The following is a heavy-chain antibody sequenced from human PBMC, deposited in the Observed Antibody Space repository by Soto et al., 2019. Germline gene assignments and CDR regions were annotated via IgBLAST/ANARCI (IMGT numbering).Heavy chain of an antibody. D-gene: IGHD7-27*01. J-gene: IGHJ6*03. Sequence: GGSLRLSSEASGFTFSNYAMSWVRQAPGEGPEWVSTLGGGSVIDYADSVKGRFTVSRDNARNSLYLQMNSLRAEDTAVYYCARDLSWGSNWYYYMDVWGKGTTVTVSS. CDR1: GFTFSNYA. CDR3: ARDLSWGSNWYYYMDV. CDR2: LGGGSVI. V-gene: IGHV3-21*01.